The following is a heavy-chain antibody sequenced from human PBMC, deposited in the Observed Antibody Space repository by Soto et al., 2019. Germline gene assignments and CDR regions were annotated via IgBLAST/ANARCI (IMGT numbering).Heavy chain of an antibody. CDR2: MYYSGTT. J-gene: IGHJ4*02. CDR1: GGSISSGDHF. D-gene: IGHD5-18*01. V-gene: IGHV4-30-4*01. Sequence: QVQLQESGPGLVKPSQTLSLTCTVSGGSISSGDHFWSWIRQPPGKGMESIAYMYYSGTTYYNPSLKSRITTSVDTSKNQFSLKLTSVTAADTAVYYCARGRGYGYGVDYWGQGTLVTVPS. CDR3: ARGRGYGYGVDY.